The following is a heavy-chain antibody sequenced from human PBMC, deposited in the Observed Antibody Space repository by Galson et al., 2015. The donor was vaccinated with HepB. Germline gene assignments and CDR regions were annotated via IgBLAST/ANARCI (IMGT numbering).Heavy chain of an antibody. Sequence: SLRLSCAASGLDVSSSYMDWVRQAPGKGLEWVSVIYSGGTTDYADSVKGRFTISRDSSKNTVYLQMNRLRGEDTAVYYCVSEWGSNGYGFRYWGQGTLVTVSP. CDR2: IYSGGTT. J-gene: IGHJ4*02. V-gene: IGHV3-53*01. CDR1: GLDVSSSY. CDR3: VSEWGSNGYGFRY. D-gene: IGHD6-13*01.